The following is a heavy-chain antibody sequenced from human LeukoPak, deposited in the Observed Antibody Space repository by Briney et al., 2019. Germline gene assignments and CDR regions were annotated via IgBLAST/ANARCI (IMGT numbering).Heavy chain of an antibody. J-gene: IGHJ4*02. D-gene: IGHD1-7*01. CDR3: TRPRTGTTDY. CDR2: ISSSGSSI. V-gene: IGHV3-21*01. Sequence: KPGGSLSLSCAPSGFPFSSYSMNWVRQAPGKGLEWVSYISSSGSSIYYADSVKGRFTMSRNNAKNSLYLQMNSLSAEDTSVYYCTRPRTGTTDYWGQGTLVTVSS. CDR1: GFPFSSYS.